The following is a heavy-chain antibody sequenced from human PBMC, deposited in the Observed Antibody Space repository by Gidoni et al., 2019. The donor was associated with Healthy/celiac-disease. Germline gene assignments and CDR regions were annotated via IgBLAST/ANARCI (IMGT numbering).Heavy chain of an antibody. CDR1: GFTFSSYS. J-gene: IGHJ6*02. D-gene: IGHD3-10*01. V-gene: IGHV3-21*01. CDR3: ARDETPYYYGSGSYLSYYYYYGMDV. CDR2: ISSSSSYI. Sequence: EVQLVESGGGLVKPGGSLRLSCAASGFTFSSYSMNWVRQAPGKGLEWVSSISSSSSYIYYADSVKGRFTISRDNAKNSLYLQMNSLRAEDTAVYYCARDETPYYYGSGSYLSYYYYYGMDVWGQGTTVTVSS.